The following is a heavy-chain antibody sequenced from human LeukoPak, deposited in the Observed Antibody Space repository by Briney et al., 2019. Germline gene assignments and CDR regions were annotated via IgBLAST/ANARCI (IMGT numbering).Heavy chain of an antibody. D-gene: IGHD2-15*01. CDR3: AGTWSFDY. CDR1: GFTFSNEW. Sequence: AGGSLRLSCAVSGFTFSNEWMHWVRQAPGKGLLWVSRISGDGTTTNYADSVKGRFTITRDNAKNMLYLQMDSLRAEDTAVYYCAGTWSFDYWGQGTLVILSS. CDR2: ISGDGTTT. V-gene: IGHV3-74*01. J-gene: IGHJ4*02.